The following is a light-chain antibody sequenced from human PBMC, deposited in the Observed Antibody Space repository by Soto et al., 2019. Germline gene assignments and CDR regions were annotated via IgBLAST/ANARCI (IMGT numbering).Light chain of an antibody. V-gene: IGLV4-69*01. CDR2: LNSDGSH. CDR1: SGHSSYA. Sequence: QSVLTQSPSASASLGASVKLTCTLSSGHSSYAIAWHQQQPEKGPRYLMKLNSDGSHSQGAGIPDRFSGSSSGAERSLTISSLQSEDEADYYCQTWGTGLVFGGGTKLTVL. J-gene: IGLJ2*01. CDR3: QTWGTGLV.